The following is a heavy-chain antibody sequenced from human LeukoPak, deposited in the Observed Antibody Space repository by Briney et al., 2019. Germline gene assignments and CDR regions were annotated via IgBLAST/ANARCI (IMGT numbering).Heavy chain of an antibody. D-gene: IGHD2-15*01. V-gene: IGHV5-51*01. CDR1: GYSFTSYW. CDR3: ARSPLYCSGGSCGWFDP. CDR2: IYPGDSDT. Sequence: GESLKISCKGSGYSFTSYWIGWVRQMPGKGLEWMGIIYPGDSDTGYSPSFQGQVTISADKSISTAYLQWSSLKASDTAMYYCARSPLYCSGGSCGWFDPWGQGTLVTVSS. J-gene: IGHJ5*02.